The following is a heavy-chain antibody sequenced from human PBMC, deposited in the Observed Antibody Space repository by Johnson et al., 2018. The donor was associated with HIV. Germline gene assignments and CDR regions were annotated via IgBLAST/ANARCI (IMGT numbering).Heavy chain of an antibody. V-gene: IGHV3-74*02. Sequence: VQLVESGGGLVKPGGSLRLSCAASGFTFSPYWMHWVRQAPGQGLVWVSRIRNDGSVTTYADSVKGRFFISSDNSKNALYLQMNSLRAEDTAVYYCTRGLDYYDSTGFRSASFDIWGQGTMVIVSP. CDR2: IRNDGSVT. CDR1: GFTFSPYW. D-gene: IGHD3-22*01. CDR3: TRGLDYYDSTGFRSASFDI. J-gene: IGHJ3*02.